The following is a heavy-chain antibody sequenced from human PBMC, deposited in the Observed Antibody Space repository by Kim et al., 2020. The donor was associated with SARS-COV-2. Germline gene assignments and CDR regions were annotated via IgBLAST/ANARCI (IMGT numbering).Heavy chain of an antibody. J-gene: IGHJ3*02. CDR2: IYYSGST. Sequence: SETLSLTCTVSGGSISSSSYYWGWIRQPPGKELEWIGSIYYSGSTYYNPSLKSRVTISVDTSKNQFSLKLSSVTAADTAVYYCARGSSTGRGDAFDIWGQGTMVTVSS. CDR3: ARGSSTGRGDAFDI. V-gene: IGHV4-39*07. D-gene: IGHD2-8*02. CDR1: GGSISSSSYY.